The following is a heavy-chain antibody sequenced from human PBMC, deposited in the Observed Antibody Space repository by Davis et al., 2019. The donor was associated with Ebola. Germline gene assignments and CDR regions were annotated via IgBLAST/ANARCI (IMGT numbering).Heavy chain of an antibody. D-gene: IGHD3-16*01. CDR1: GLPFSFYF. CDR2: IKQDGSEK. J-gene: IGHJ4*02. V-gene: IGHV3-7*03. Sequence: GESLKISCAVSGLPFSFYFMDWVRLTPGKGLEWVANIKQDGSEKYYVDSVKGRFAISRDNAKNSLYLQMNSLRAEDTAVYYCARGGGAQDYWGQGTLVTVSS. CDR3: ARGGGAQDY.